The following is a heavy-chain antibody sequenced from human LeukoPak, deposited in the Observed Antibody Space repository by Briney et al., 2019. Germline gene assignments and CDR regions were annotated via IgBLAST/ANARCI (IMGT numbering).Heavy chain of an antibody. J-gene: IGHJ6*03. Sequence: GGSLRLSCAASGFTFSSYWMSWVRQAPGKGLEWVANIKKDGSEKYYVDSVKGRFTISRDNAKTSLYLQMNSLRAEDTAVYYCARDRVYYYYYMDVWGKGTTVTVSS. CDR2: IKKDGSEK. CDR3: ARDRVYYYYYMDV. CDR1: GFTFSSYW. V-gene: IGHV3-7*01.